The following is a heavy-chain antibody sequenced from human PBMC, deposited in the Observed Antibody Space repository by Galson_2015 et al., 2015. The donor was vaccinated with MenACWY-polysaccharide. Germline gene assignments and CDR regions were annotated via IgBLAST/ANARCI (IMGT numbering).Heavy chain of an antibody. Sequence: SLRLSCAASAFDFNKYVMNWVRQPPGKGPQWVSSISATGGTPYYADSVRGRFTITRDNSKNTLYLQMNSLGAEDTAVYYCAKGSYRANAVLSYYYYYMGVWGKGTTVTVSS. CDR3: AKGSYRANAVLSYYYYYMGV. J-gene: IGHJ6*03. D-gene: IGHD4/OR15-4a*01. CDR2: ISATGGTP. V-gene: IGHV3-23*01. CDR1: AFDFNKYV.